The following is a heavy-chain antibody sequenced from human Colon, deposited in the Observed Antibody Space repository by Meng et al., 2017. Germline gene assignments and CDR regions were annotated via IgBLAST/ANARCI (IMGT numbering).Heavy chain of an antibody. CDR3: ARDWGDVRGGFDF. CDR1: GDSVSSNSAA. J-gene: IGHJ4*02. V-gene: IGHV6-1*01. CDR2: TYYRSKYYN. D-gene: IGHD3-10*02. Sequence: QAHLHPPGPGLVMPSQTLSPTCAISGDSVSSNSAAWNWIRQSPSRGLEWLGRTYYRSKYYNDYALSVKSRITINPDTSKNQFSLQLNSVTPEDTAIYYCARDWGDVRGGFDFWGQGTLVTVSS.